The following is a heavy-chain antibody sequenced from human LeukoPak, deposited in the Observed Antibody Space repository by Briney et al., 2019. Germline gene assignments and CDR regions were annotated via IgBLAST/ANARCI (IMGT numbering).Heavy chain of an antibody. Sequence: PSETLSLTCAVYGGSFSGYYWSWIRQPPGKGLEWIGEINHSGSNNYNPSLKSRVTISVDTSKNQFSLKLSSVTAADTAVYYCARVIYSYGSYYFDYWGQGTLVTVSS. D-gene: IGHD5-18*01. CDR2: INHSGSN. CDR1: GGSFSGYY. V-gene: IGHV4-34*01. CDR3: ARVIYSYGSYYFDY. J-gene: IGHJ4*02.